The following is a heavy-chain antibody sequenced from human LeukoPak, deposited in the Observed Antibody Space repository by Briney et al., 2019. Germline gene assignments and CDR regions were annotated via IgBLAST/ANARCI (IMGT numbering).Heavy chain of an antibody. CDR1: GFTFDDYG. CDR2: ISRDGGRT. D-gene: IGHD3-3*01. J-gene: IGHJ4*02. V-gene: IGHV3-20*04. Sequence: GGSLRLSCAASGFTSGFTFDDYGMNWVRQVPGKGLEWGSGISRDGGRTGYADSVQGRFTISRDNSRTSLHLQMNSLRVEDTALYYCVKDSNYDFWSGYYKGFDNWGQGTLVTVSS. CDR3: VKDSNYDFWSGYYKGFDN.